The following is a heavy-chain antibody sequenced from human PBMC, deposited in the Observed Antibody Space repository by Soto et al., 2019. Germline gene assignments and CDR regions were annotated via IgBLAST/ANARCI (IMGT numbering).Heavy chain of an antibody. D-gene: IGHD6-19*01. J-gene: IGHJ5*02. CDR2: INHSGST. CDR3: ARGRKTQRYSSIAVAGNFRWFDP. V-gene: IGHV4-34*01. Sequence: PSETLSLTCAVYGGSFSGYYWSWIRQPPGKGLEWIGEINHSGSTNYNPSLKSRVTISVDTSKNQFSLKLSSVTAADTAVYYCARGRKTQRYSSIAVAGNFRWFDPWGQGTLVTVPQ. CDR1: GGSFSGYY.